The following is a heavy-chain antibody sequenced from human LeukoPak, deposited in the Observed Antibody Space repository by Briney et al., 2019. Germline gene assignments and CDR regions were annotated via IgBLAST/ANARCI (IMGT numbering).Heavy chain of an antibody. CDR1: IDSFTNYY. CDR3: ARGSGGYSYGLDY. V-gene: IGHV4-34*01. Sequence: PSETLSLTCAVYIDSFTNYYWNWIRQTPGKGLEWIGEVNDSGGTNINPSLRSRVTLSVDTSKNQFSLKLSSVTAADTAVYYCARGSGGYSYGLDYWGQGTLVTVSS. J-gene: IGHJ4*02. D-gene: IGHD5-18*01. CDR2: VNDSGGT.